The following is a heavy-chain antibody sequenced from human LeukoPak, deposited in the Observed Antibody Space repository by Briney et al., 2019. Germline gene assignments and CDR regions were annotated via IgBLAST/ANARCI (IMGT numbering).Heavy chain of an antibody. Sequence: SETLSLTCTVSGDSVSDFSWNWIRQTAGKGLEWIGQIYSSGDTDYNPSLKSRVAMSVDTSKNQISLTLSSVTAADTAVYYCASGPHSNYDFWSGYANWFDPWGQGTLVTVSS. D-gene: IGHD3-3*01. CDR1: GDSVSDFS. V-gene: IGHV4-4*07. CDR3: ASGPHSNYDFWSGYANWFDP. J-gene: IGHJ5*02. CDR2: IYSSGDT.